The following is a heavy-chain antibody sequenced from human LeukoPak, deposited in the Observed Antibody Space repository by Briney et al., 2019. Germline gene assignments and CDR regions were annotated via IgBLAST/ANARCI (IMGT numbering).Heavy chain of an antibody. CDR1: GYSFTSYW. D-gene: IGHD4-17*01. CDR3: ARRNDYGDSLD. CDR2: IYPGESDT. J-gene: IGHJ4*02. V-gene: IGHV5-51*01. Sequence: GESLKISRKGSGYSFTSYWIGWVRQSSGEGVEWVGIIYPGESDTRYSPSFQGQVTISADKSISTAYLQWSSLKASDTAMYYCARRNDYGDSLDWGQGSLVTVSS.